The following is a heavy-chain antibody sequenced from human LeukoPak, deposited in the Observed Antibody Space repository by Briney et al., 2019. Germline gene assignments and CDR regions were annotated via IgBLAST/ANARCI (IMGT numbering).Heavy chain of an antibody. Sequence: SETLSLTCTVSDYSISSGFFWGWVRQSPGKGLEWIGNIYRTGSTNYHPSLKSRVTISVDTSKNQFSLKLSSVTAADTAVYYCAREDELAFDYWGQGTLVTVSS. J-gene: IGHJ4*02. CDR1: DYSISSGFF. V-gene: IGHV4-38-2*02. CDR2: IYRTGST. CDR3: AREDELAFDY. D-gene: IGHD6-13*01.